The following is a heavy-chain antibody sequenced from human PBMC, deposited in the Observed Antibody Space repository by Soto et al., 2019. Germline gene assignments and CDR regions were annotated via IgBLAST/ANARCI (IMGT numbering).Heavy chain of an antibody. CDR3: ARHEYSGSYQNWFDP. V-gene: IGHV4-39*01. J-gene: IGHJ5*02. CDR1: GGSISSSSYY. D-gene: IGHD1-26*01. CDR2: IYYSGST. Sequence: SETLSLTCTVSGGSISSSSYYWGWIRQPPGKGLEWIGSIYYSGSTYYNPSLKSRVTISVDTSKNQFSLKLSSVTAADTAVYYCARHEYSGSYQNWFDPWGQGTLVTVSS.